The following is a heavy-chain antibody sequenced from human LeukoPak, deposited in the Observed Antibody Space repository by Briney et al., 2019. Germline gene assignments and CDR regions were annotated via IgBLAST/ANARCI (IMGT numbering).Heavy chain of an antibody. Sequence: PSETLSLTCAVSGGSISSSNWWSWVRQSPGQGLEWIGEIYHSGSTNYNPSLKSRATISVDKSKNQFSLKLSSVTAADTAVYYCARERVVPAATIGYYYYGMDVWGKGTTVTVSS. V-gene: IGHV4-4*02. CDR2: IYHSGST. J-gene: IGHJ6*04. D-gene: IGHD2-2*01. CDR3: ARERVVPAATIGYYYYGMDV. CDR1: GGSISSSNW.